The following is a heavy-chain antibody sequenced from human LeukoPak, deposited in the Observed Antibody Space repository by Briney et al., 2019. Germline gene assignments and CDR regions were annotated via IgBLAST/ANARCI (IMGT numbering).Heavy chain of an antibody. CDR1: GFTFSSFA. V-gene: IGHV3-23*01. J-gene: IGHJ6*03. CDR2: ISHSGRTT. Sequence: GGSLRLSCGASGFTFSSFAMSWVRQAPGKGLEWVSGISHSGRTTDYADSVKGRFTISRDNSQNTVYLQMNSLRAEDRAVYYCAKGYYYGSGRWSHMDVWGKGTTVSISS. D-gene: IGHD3-10*01. CDR3: AKGYYYGSGRWSHMDV.